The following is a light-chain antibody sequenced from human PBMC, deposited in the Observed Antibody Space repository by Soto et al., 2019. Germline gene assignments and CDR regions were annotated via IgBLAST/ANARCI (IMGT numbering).Light chain of an antibody. CDR2: DAS. CDR1: QSVSSY. J-gene: IGKJ2*01. CDR3: QQRSNWPPMYT. Sequence: EIVLTQSPVTLSLSPGERATLSCRASQSVSSYLAWYQQKPGQAPRLLIYDASNRATGIPARFSGSVSGTDFTLTISSLEPEDFAVYYCQQRSNWPPMYTFGQGTKLEIK. V-gene: IGKV3-11*01.